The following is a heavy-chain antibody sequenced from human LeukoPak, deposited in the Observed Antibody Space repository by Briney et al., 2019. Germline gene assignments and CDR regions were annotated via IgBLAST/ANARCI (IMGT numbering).Heavy chain of an antibody. CDR2: IKSKTEGGTT. Sequence: GSPRHSPAASVFTLCNALVSSGSPAPRERGEWVGRIKSKTEGGTTNYAAPVKSRFTISRQDSKNTLYLQMNSLKTEDTAMYYCTTDLRAGLLWFGEPGGYFDSWGQGNLVTVSS. CDR1: VFTLCNAL. J-gene: IGHJ4*02. V-gene: IGHV3-15*01. D-gene: IGHD3-10*01. CDR3: TTDLRAGLLWFGEPGGYFDS.